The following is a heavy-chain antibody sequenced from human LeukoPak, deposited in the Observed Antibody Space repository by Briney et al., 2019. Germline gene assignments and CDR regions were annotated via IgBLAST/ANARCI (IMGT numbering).Heavy chain of an antibody. CDR1: GFRYSSYW. Sequence: PGGSLRLSCAAPGFRYSSYWMHGVRQAPGKGLVWVSRIDSYGSGTTYADSVKGPFTISRDNAKNTLYLQMNGLSAEDTAIYYCRRDGHGDYPVDSWGQGTLVTVSS. CDR3: RRDGHGDYPVDS. J-gene: IGHJ4*02. D-gene: IGHD4-17*01. CDR2: IDSYGSGT. V-gene: IGHV3-74*01.